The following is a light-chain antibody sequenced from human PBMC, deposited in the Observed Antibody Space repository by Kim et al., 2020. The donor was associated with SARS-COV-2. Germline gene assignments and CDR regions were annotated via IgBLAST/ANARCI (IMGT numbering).Light chain of an antibody. V-gene: IGKV1-5*03. Sequence: DIQMTQSPSRLSAFVGNRVTISCRASHSVDGWLAWYQQKPGKAPKLLIYQASKLADGVPSRFSGSGSGTDFTLTISNLQPDDSAVYYCKRYETRWTFGPGTKVEI. CDR1: HSVDGW. J-gene: IGKJ1*01. CDR2: QAS. CDR3: KRYETRWT.